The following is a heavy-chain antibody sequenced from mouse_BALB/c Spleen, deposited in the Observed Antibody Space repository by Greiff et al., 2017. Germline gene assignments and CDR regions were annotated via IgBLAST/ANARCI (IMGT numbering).Heavy chain of an antibody. V-gene: IGHV5-6-5*01. CDR1: GFTFSSYA. CDR2: ISSGGST. D-gene: IGHD1-2*01. J-gene: IGHJ2*01. Sequence: EVHLVESGGGLVKPGGSLKLSCAASGFTFSSYAMSWVRQTPEKRLEWVASISSGGSTYYPDSVKGRFTISRDNARNILYLQMSSLRSEDTAMYYCARGQGYGPYYFDYWGQGTTLTVSS. CDR3: ARGQGYGPYYFDY.